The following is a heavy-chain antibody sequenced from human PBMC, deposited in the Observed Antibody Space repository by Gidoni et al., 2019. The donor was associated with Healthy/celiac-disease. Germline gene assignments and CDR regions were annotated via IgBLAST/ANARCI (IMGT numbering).Heavy chain of an antibody. CDR3: ARSVPPRYCSGGSCYRYFDY. Sequence: QVQLVQSGAEVKKPGSSVKVSCKASGGPFSSYAISWVRQAPGQGLEWMGGIIPIFGTANYAQKFQGRVTITADESTSTAYMELSSLRSEDTAVYYCARSVPPRYCSGGSCYRYFDYWGQGTLVTVSS. J-gene: IGHJ4*02. CDR2: IIPIFGTA. V-gene: IGHV1-69*01. D-gene: IGHD2-15*01. CDR1: GGPFSSYA.